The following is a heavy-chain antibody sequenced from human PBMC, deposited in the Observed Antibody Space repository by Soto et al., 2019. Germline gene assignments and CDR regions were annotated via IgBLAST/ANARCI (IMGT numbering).Heavy chain of an antibody. J-gene: IGHJ3*02. CDR1: GFTFSSYA. D-gene: IGHD6-19*01. CDR2: VSIGGST. Sequence: GGSLRLSCAASGFTFSSYAMGWVRQGPGKGLEWVAVVSIGGSTHYADSVRGRFTISRDNSKNTLSLQMNSLTAEDTAVYYCAKRFAYSSGLDGFDIWGQGTMVTVSS. CDR3: AKRFAYSSGLDGFDI. V-gene: IGHV3-23*01.